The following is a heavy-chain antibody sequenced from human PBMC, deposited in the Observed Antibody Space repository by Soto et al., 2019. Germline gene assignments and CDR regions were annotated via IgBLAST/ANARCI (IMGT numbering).Heavy chain of an antibody. J-gene: IGHJ4*02. CDR1: GDSFTSSNW. Sequence: QVQLQESGPGLVKPSGTLSLTCAVSGDSFTSSNWWTWVRQPPGKGLEWIGDILHTGHTDYSPSLPSRVTISVDTSNRQFSLSLTSVTAADTAVYYCARSPRRVDGKWFLDYWGQGTLVTVSS. V-gene: IGHV4-4*02. CDR2: ILHTGHT. D-gene: IGHD3-22*01. CDR3: ARSPRRVDGKWFLDY.